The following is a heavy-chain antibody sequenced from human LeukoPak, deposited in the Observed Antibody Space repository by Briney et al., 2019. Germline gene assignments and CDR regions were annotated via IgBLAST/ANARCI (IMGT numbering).Heavy chain of an antibody. D-gene: IGHD3-10*01. V-gene: IGHV1-69*01. CDR3: ARGQVPATTGGLLWFGEYAYNWFDP. CDR2: IIPIFGTA. CDR1: GGTFSSYA. J-gene: IGHJ5*02. Sequence: SVRVSCKASGGTFSSYAISWVRQAPGQGLEWMGGIIPIFGTANYAQKFQGRVTITADESTSTAYMELSSLRSEDTAVYYCARGQVPATTGGLLWFGEYAYNWFDPWGQGTLVTVSS.